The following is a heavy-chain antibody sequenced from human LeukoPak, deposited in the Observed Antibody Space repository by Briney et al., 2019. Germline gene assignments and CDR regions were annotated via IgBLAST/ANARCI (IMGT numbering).Heavy chain of an antibody. CDR1: GFTFNTFG. D-gene: IGHD2-8*02. J-gene: IGHJ6*02. CDR2: IWYDGGIK. V-gene: IGHV3-33*01. Sequence: PGRSLKLSCAASGFTFNTFGMNWVRQAPRKGLEWVAVIWYDGGIKYYADSVKGRFTVSRDNSKSTLYLQLNSLRAEDTAVYYCARISCTGNSCRPYSYYDMDVWGQGTTVTVSS. CDR3: ARISCTGNSCRPYSYYDMDV.